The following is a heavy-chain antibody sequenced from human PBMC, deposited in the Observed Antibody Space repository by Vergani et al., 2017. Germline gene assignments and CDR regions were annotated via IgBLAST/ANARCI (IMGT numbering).Heavy chain of an antibody. D-gene: IGHD5-12*01. J-gene: IGHJ6*02. V-gene: IGHV3-53*04. CDR3: ARVDNYYYYYGMDV. Sequence: EVQLVESGGGLVQPGGSLRLSCAASGFTVSSNYMSWVRQAPGKGLEWVSVIYSGGSTYYADSVKGRFTISRHNSKNTLYLQMNSLRAEDTAVYYCARVDNYYYYYGMDVWGQGTTVTVSS. CDR1: GFTVSSNY. CDR2: IYSGGST.